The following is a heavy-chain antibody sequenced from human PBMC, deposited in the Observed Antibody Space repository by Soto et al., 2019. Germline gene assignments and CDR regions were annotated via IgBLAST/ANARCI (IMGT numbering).Heavy chain of an antibody. Sequence: SETLSLTCAVYGGSFSGYYWSWIRQPPGKGLEWIGEINHSGSTNYNPSLKSRVTISVDTSKNQFSLKLSSVTAADTAVYYCARGDRYCSSTSCYIKGYYHYCGMDVWGQGNTVPVPS. D-gene: IGHD2-2*01. J-gene: IGHJ6*02. CDR3: ARGDRYCSSTSCYIKGYYHYCGMDV. CDR2: INHSGST. V-gene: IGHV4-34*01. CDR1: GGSFSGYY.